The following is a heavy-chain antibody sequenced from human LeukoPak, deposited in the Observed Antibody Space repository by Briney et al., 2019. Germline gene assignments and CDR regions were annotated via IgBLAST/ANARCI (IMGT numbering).Heavy chain of an antibody. D-gene: IGHD5-12*01. J-gene: IGHJ4*02. V-gene: IGHV4-4*07. CDR3: ARGPGYSGYDYGDY. CDR1: GGSISSYY. CDR2: IYTSGST. Sequence: PSETLSLTCTVSGGSISSYYWSWIQQPAGKGLEWIGRIYTSGSTNYNPSLKSRVTMSVDTSKNQFSLKLSSVTAADTAVYYCARGPGYSGYDYGDYWGQGTLVTVSS.